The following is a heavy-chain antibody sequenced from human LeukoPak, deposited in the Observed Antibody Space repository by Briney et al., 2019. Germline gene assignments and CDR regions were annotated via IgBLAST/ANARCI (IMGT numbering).Heavy chain of an antibody. Sequence: PGGSLRLSCVASGFTFGKYWMSWVRQAPGKGLEWVANIKLDGSEKNYVDSVKGRFTISRDNTKNSLYLQTNSLGVEDTAVFYCARDQYDTWSRRGNFDSWGQGTLVIVSS. V-gene: IGHV3-7*03. J-gene: IGHJ4*02. CDR3: ARDQYDTWSRRGNFDS. D-gene: IGHD3-3*01. CDR1: GFTFGKYW. CDR2: IKLDGSEK.